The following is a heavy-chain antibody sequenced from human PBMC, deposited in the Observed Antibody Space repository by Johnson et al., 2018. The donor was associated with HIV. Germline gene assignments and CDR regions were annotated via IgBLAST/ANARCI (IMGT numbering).Heavy chain of an antibody. J-gene: IGHJ3*02. Sequence: VQLVESGGGLVQPGGSLRLSCAASGFTVSSNYMSWVRQAPGKGLEWVSVIYSGGSTYYADSVQGRFTISRDNSKNTLYLQMNSLRGDDTAVYYCATDEYSGSSYAFDMLGQGTMVIVSS. CDR1: GFTVSSNY. D-gene: IGHD6-6*01. CDR3: ATDEYSGSSYAFDM. V-gene: IGHV3-66*01. CDR2: IYSGGST.